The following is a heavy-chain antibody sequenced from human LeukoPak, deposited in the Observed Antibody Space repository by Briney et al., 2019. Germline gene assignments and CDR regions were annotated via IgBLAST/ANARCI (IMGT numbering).Heavy chain of an antibody. V-gene: IGHV4-59*01. CDR1: GGSIRSCY. CDR3: ARATAGTGYYFDY. J-gene: IGHJ4*02. Sequence: SETLSLTCTVSGGSIRSCYWSWTRQPPGKGLEWLGYIHYSGSTNYNPSLKSRVTISVDTSKNQFSLKLSSVTAADTALYYCARATAGTGYYFDYWGQGTLVTVSS. D-gene: IGHD6-13*01. CDR2: IHYSGST.